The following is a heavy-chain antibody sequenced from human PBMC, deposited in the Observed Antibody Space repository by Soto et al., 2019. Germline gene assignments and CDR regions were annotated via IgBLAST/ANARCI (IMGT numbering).Heavy chain of an antibody. CDR2: ISYDGSNK. J-gene: IGHJ4*02. CDR3: ARGKYSSSWYGGYFDY. D-gene: IGHD6-13*01. V-gene: IGHV3-30-3*01. CDR1: GFTFSSYA. Sequence: QVQLVESGGGVVQPGRSLRLSCAASGFTFSSYAMHWVRQAPGKGLEWVAVISYDGSNKYYADSVKGRFTISRDNSKNTLYLQMNSLGAEDTAVYYWARGKYSSSWYGGYFDYWGQGTLVTVSS.